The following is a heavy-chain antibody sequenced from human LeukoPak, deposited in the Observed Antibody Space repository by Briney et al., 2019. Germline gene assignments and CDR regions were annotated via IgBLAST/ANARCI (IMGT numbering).Heavy chain of an antibody. CDR2: IKQDGSEK. CDR3: ARDRPTFYYDSSGYFYQDI. V-gene: IGHV3-7*01. D-gene: IGHD3-22*01. J-gene: IGHJ4*02. Sequence: GGSLRLSCAASGFTFSSYWMSWVRQAPGKGLEWVANIKQDGSEKNHVDSVKGRFTISRDNAKNSLYLQMNSPRGEDTAVYYCARDRPTFYYDSSGYFYQDIWGQGTLVTVSS. CDR1: GFTFSSYW.